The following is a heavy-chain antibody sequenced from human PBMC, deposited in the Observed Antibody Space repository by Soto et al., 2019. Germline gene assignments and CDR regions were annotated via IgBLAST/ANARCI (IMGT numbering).Heavy chain of an antibody. J-gene: IGHJ4*02. Sequence: PGGSLRLSCAASGFTFTRNSMNWVRQDPGKGLEWVSSISSTTNYIYYGDSMKGRFTISRDNAKNSLYLEMNSLRAEDTAVYYCARESEDLTSNFDYWGQGTLVTVSS. CDR3: ARESEDLTSNFDY. CDR1: GFTFTRNS. V-gene: IGHV3-21*06. CDR2: ISSTTNYI.